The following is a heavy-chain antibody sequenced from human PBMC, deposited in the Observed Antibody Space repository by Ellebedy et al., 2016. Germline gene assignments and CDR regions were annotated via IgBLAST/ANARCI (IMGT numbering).Heavy chain of an antibody. CDR1: GYSFTSFW. Sequence: GGSLRLXCKVSGYSFTSFWITWVRQMPGKGLEWMGRIDPSDSYTNYSPSFQGHVTLSVEESISTAYLQWSSLMASDSGMYYCVRIDCGGGNCHSTYWGQGTLVTVSS. J-gene: IGHJ4*02. D-gene: IGHD2-15*01. CDR3: VRIDCGGGNCHSTY. CDR2: IDPSDSYT. V-gene: IGHV5-10-1*01.